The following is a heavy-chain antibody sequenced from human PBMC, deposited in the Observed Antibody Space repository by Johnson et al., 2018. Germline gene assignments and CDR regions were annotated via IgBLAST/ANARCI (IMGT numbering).Heavy chain of an antibody. Sequence: EVQLLESGGGLVQPGRSLRLSCTASGFTFGDYAMSWFRQAPGKGLEWVGFIRRKSYGGTTEYAASVKGRFTISRDDSKSIAYLQMNSLKPEDTAVYYCTKGSGSYYENRQDAFDIWGQGTMVTVSS. D-gene: IGHD1-26*01. CDR3: TKGSGSYYENRQDAFDI. CDR1: GFTFGDYA. V-gene: IGHV3-49*03. CDR2: IRRKSYGGTT. J-gene: IGHJ3*02.